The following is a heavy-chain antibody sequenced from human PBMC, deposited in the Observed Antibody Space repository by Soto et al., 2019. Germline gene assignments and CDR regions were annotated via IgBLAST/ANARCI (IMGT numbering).Heavy chain of an antibody. V-gene: IGHV4-34*01. CDR3: ARVERGTATTVVDAFDI. CDR1: GGSVNSGNYY. Sequence: QVQLQQWGAGLLKPSETLSLTCAVYGGSVNSGNYYWSWIRQPPGKGLEWIGEMSHSGGTHFNPCLKSRVTISVDTSKDQFSLKMSSVTAADTALYYCARVERGTATTVVDAFDIWGPGTLVTVSS. D-gene: IGHD1-1*01. CDR2: MSHSGGT. J-gene: IGHJ3*02.